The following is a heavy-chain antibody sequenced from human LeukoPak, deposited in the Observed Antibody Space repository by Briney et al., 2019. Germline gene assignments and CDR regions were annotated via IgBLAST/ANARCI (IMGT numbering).Heavy chain of an antibody. Sequence: YWINWVRQAPGKGLEWVANIKQDGIETNYVDSVKGRFTMSRDNAKNSAYLQVNSLRAEDTALYYCAGGRGWLIDYWGQGILVTVSS. J-gene: IGHJ4*02. D-gene: IGHD6-19*01. V-gene: IGHV3-7*04. CDR2: IKQDGIET. CDR1: YW. CDR3: AGGRGWLIDY.